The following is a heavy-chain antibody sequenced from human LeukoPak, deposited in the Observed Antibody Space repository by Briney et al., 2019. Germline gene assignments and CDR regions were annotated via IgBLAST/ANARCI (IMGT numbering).Heavy chain of an antibody. CDR1: GFTFSAYW. V-gene: IGHV3-7*01. J-gene: IGHJ4*02. CDR3: ARDPVGAVDY. Sequence: GGSLRLSCAASGFTFSAYWMSWVRQAPGKGLEWVAHIKQDGSDKYYADSVRGRFTISRDNAKNSLYLQMNSLRAEDTAVYYCARDPVGAVDYWGQGTLVTVSS. D-gene: IGHD1-26*01. CDR2: IKQDGSDK.